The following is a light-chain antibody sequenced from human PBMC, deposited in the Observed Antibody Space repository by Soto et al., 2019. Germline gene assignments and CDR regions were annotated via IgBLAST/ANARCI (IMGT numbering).Light chain of an antibody. J-gene: IGKJ2*01. CDR2: GAS. Sequence: EIVMTQSPATLAVSPGERAALSCRASQSVSSNFAWYQQKPGQAPRLLKYGASSRATGTPARFSVRRSGTEFTLTISSLQSEDFAVYYCQQYNNWPYTFGLGTKLEIK. V-gene: IGKV3-15*01. CDR3: QQYNNWPYT. CDR1: QSVSSN.